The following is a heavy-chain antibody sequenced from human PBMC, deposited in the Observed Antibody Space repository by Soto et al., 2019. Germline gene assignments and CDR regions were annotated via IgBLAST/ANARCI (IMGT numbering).Heavy chain of an antibody. CDR1: DVSITTTNW. D-gene: IGHD3-22*01. CDR2: ISHSGRT. Sequence: QVQLQESGPGLVKPSGTLSLTCAVSDVSITTTNWWSWVRQPPGKGLEWIGEISHSGRTFYNPSLSSTVTKSVDKSNNHFTLKLNSVTAADTAVYYCGSDVGNYYDSSPTGQFDFWGQGILVTVSS. V-gene: IGHV4-4*02. CDR3: GSDVGNYYDSSPTGQFDF. J-gene: IGHJ4*02.